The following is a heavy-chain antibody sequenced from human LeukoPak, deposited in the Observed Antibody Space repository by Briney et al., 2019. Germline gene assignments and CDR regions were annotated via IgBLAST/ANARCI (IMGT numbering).Heavy chain of an antibody. CDR2: ISGSGDST. V-gene: IGHV3-23*01. D-gene: IGHD2-15*01. J-gene: IGHJ4*02. Sequence: PGGSLRLSCAASGFTFSNYAMRWVRQAPGKGLEWVSGISGSGDSTYYADSVKGRFTISRDNSKNTLYLQMNSLRAEDTAVYYCARGLYEFCSGGSCYSYYFDYWGQGTLVTVSS. CDR3: ARGLYEFCSGGSCYSYYFDY. CDR1: GFTFSNYA.